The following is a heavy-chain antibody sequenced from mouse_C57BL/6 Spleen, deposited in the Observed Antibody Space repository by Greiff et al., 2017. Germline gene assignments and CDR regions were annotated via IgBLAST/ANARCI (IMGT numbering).Heavy chain of an antibody. V-gene: IGHV1-54*01. J-gene: IGHJ2*01. CDR2: INPGSGGT. D-gene: IGHD1-1*01. CDR3: AREYGSSFDY. CDR1: GYAFTNYL. Sequence: QVQLQQSGAELVRPGTSVKVSCKASGYAFTNYLIEWVKQRPGQGLEWIGVINPGSGGTNYNEKFKGKATLTADKSSSTAYMQLSSLTSEDSAVYCCAREYGSSFDYWGQGTTLTVSS.